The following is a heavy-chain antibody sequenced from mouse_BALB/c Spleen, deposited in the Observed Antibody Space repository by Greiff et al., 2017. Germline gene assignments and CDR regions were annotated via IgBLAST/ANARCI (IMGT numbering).Heavy chain of an antibody. D-gene: IGHD2-12*01. CDR2: ISSGSSTI. J-gene: IGHJ4*01. Sequence: EVQVVESGGGLVQPGGSRKLSCAASGFTFSSFGMHWVRQAPEKGLEWVAYISSGSSTIYYADTVKGRFTISRDNPKNTLFLQMTSLRSEDTAMYYCAKDDVGSYAMDYWGQGTSVTVSS. CDR1: GFTFSSFG. CDR3: AKDDVGSYAMDY. V-gene: IGHV5-17*02.